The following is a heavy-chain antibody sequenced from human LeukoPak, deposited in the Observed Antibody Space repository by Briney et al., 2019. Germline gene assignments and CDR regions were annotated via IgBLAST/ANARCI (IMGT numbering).Heavy chain of an antibody. CDR1: GYTFTGYY. CDR3: AVGPQEWGTIAFDI. V-gene: IGHV1-2*02. Sequence: ASVKVSCKASGYTFTGYYMHWVRRAPGQGLEWMGWINPNSGGTNYAQKFQGRVTMTRDTSISTAYMELSRLRSDDTAVYYCAVGPQEWGTIAFDIWGQGTMVTVSS. D-gene: IGHD1-1*01. J-gene: IGHJ3*02. CDR2: INPNSGGT.